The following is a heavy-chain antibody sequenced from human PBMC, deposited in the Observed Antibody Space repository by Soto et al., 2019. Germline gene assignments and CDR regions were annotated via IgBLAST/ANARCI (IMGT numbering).Heavy chain of an antibody. J-gene: IGHJ6*03. CDR1: GGSFSGYY. V-gene: IGHV4-34*01. D-gene: IGHD3-3*01. CDR2: INHSGST. CDR3: ARGSTLFGVVNYYYYYMDV. Sequence: PSETLSLTCAVYGGSFSGYYWSWIRQPPGKGLEWIGEINHSGSTNYNPSLKSRVTISVDTSKNQLSLKLSSVTAADTAVYYCARGSTLFGVVNYYYYYMDVWGKGTTVT.